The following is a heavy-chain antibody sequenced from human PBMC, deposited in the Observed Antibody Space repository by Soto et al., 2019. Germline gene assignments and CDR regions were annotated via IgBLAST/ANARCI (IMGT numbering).Heavy chain of an antibody. CDR2: IYWDDDK. CDR3: AHRRTEARGFDY. D-gene: IGHD1-1*01. V-gene: IGHV2-5*02. J-gene: IGHJ4*02. CDR1: GFSLSTSGVG. Sequence: QITLKESGPPLVKPTQTLTLTCTFSGFSLSTSGVGVGWIRQPPGKALEWLALIYWDDDKRYSPSLKSRLTIXKXXSKNQVVLTMTNMNPVDTATYYGAHRRTEARGFDYWGQGTLVTVSS.